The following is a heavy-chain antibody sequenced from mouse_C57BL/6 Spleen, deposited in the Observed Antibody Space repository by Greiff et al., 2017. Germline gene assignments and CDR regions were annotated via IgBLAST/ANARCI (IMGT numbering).Heavy chain of an antibody. J-gene: IGHJ4*01. V-gene: IGHV1-52*01. CDR3: AMGTTVGSSMDY. Sequence: VQLQQPGAELVRPGSSVKLSCKASGYTFTSYWMHWVKQRPIQGLEWIGNIDPSDSETHYNQKFKDKATLTVDKSSSTAYMQLSSLTSEDSAVYYCAMGTTVGSSMDYWGQGTSVTVAS. D-gene: IGHD1-1*01. CDR2: IDPSDSET. CDR1: GYTFTSYW.